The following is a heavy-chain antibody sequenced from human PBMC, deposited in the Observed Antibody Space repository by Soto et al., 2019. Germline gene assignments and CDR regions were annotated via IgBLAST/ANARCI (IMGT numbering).Heavy chain of an antibody. Sequence: SVKVSCKASGCTFSSYPISWVRQAAGQGLEWMGEIIDIFGTANYAQKFQGKVTIAADKSTSTAYMELSRLRSEDTAVYYCARGLTGYPTLYYYYGMDVWGQGTTVTVSS. J-gene: IGHJ6*02. V-gene: IGHV1-69*06. CDR2: IIDIFGTA. CDR1: GCTFSSYP. CDR3: ARGLTGYPTLYYYYGMDV. D-gene: IGHD7-27*01.